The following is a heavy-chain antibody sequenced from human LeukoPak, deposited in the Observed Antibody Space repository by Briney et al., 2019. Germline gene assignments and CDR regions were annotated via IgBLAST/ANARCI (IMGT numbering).Heavy chain of an antibody. V-gene: IGHV1-3*01. CDR2: INAGNGNT. Sequence: ASVKVSCKASGYTFTSYGISWVRQAPGQRLEWMGWINAGNGNTKYSQKFQGRVTITRDTSASTAYMELSSLRSEDTAVYYCASYSSSWYYFDYWGQGTLVTVSS. D-gene: IGHD6-13*01. J-gene: IGHJ4*02. CDR3: ASYSSSWYYFDY. CDR1: GYTFTSYG.